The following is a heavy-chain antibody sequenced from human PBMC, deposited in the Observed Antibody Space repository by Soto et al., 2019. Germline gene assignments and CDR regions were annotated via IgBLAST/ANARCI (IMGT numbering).Heavy chain of an antibody. J-gene: IGHJ6*02. CDR3: ARCPNVEHGMVL. V-gene: IGHV5-51*01. CDR2: IYPGDSDT. CDR1: GYSFTSYW. Sequence: PGESLKISCKGSGYSFTSYWIGWVRQMPGKGLEWMGIIYPGDSDTRYSPSFQGQVTISVDRSINTAYLHWSSLEASDTAMYYCARCPNVEHGMVLWGQRTSVTVSS.